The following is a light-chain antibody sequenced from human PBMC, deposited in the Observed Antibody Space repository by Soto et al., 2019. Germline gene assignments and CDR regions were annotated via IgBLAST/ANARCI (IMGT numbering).Light chain of an antibody. CDR3: QQRNGWLRT. CDR1: QSVSNY. V-gene: IGKV3-11*01. Sequence: EIVLTQSPATLSLSPGERATLSCRASQSVSNYLAWYQQKPGQAPRLLIYDASKRATGIPARFSGSGSGTDFTLTISSLKPEDFAVYYCQQRNGWLRTFGQGTKLEIK. J-gene: IGKJ2*01. CDR2: DAS.